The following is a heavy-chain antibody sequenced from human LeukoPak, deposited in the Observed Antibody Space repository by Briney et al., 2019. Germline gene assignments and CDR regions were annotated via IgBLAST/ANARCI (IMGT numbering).Heavy chain of an antibody. J-gene: IGHJ5*02. CDR3: AREEGYCSSTSCYGWFDP. CDR1: GGTFNSYA. V-gene: IGHV1-69*01. D-gene: IGHD2-2*01. CDR2: IIPIFGTA. Sequence: SVKVSCKASGGTFNSYAISWVRQAPGQGLEWMGGIIPIFGTANYAQKFQSRVTITADESTSTAYMELSSLRSEDTAVYYCAREEGYCSSTSCYGWFDPWGQGTLVTVSS.